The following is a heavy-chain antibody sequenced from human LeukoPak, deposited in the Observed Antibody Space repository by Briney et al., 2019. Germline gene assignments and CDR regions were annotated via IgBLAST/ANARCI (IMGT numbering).Heavy chain of an antibody. CDR2: IYYSGST. V-gene: IGHV4-59*01. Sequence: SETLSLTCTVSGGSISSYYWSWIRQPPGKGLEWIGYIYYSGSTNYNPSLKSRVTISVDTSKNQFSLKLSSVTAADTAVYYCARLREDDSSGYSPDYWGQGTLVTVSS. CDR1: GGSISSYY. J-gene: IGHJ4*02. D-gene: IGHD3-22*01. CDR3: ARLREDDSSGYSPDY.